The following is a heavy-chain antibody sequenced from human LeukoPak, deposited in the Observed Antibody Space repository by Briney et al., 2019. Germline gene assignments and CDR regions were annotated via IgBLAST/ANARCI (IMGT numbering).Heavy chain of an antibody. D-gene: IGHD3-16*01. Sequence: GRSLRLSCSASGFIFSNYWMTWVRQAPGKGLEWVANIKQDGSEKYYVDSVKGRFTISRDNAKKSLYLQMNSLRAEDTAVYFCARDMIILQSWGQGTLVTVSS. CDR1: GFIFSNYW. V-gene: IGHV3-7*04. CDR2: IKQDGSEK. J-gene: IGHJ5*02. CDR3: ARDMIILQS.